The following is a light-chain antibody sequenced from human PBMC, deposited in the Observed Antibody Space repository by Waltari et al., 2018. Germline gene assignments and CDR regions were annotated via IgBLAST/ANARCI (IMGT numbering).Light chain of an antibody. CDR2: GAS. CDR1: QSVSRA. CDR3: QHYLRLPAT. Sequence: SCRASQSVSRALAWYQQKPGQAPRLLIYGASNGATGIPDRFSGSGSGTDFSFTISSLEPEDFAVYYCQHYLRLPATFGQGTKVEIK. J-gene: IGKJ1*01. V-gene: IGKV3-20*01.